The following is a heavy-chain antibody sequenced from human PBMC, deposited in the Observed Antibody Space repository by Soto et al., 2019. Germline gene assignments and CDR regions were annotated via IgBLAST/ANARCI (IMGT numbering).Heavy chain of an antibody. CDR3: ARAPIYCSGGSCSEDAFDI. Sequence: QVQLQESGPGLVKPSGTLSLTCAVSSGSISSSNWWSWVRQPPGKGLEWIGEIYHSGSTNYNPSLKSRVTISVDKSKNQFSLKLSSVTAADTAVYYCARAPIYCSGGSCSEDAFDIWGQGTIVTVSS. CDR2: IYHSGST. J-gene: IGHJ3*02. V-gene: IGHV4-4*02. D-gene: IGHD2-15*01. CDR1: SGSISSSNW.